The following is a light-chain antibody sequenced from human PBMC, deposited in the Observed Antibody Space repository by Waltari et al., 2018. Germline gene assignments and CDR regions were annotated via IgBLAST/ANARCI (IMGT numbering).Light chain of an antibody. CDR2: AVS. J-gene: IGLJ3*02. CDR1: SSAVGGSNF. Sequence: QSALTQPASVSGSLGQSITISCPGTSSAVGGSNFVAWYQQDPGKAPRLMIYAVSNRPSGVSNRFSGSKSGNTASLTISGLQAEDEADYYCSSHTTSSIWVFGGGTKVTVL. CDR3: SSHTTSSIWV. V-gene: IGLV2-14*01.